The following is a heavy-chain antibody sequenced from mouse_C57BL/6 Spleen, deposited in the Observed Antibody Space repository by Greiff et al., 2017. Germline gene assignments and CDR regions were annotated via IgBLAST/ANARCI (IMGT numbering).Heavy chain of an antibody. CDR2: IDPNSGGT. J-gene: IGHJ1*03. CDR3: ARYDYDSYWYFDV. Sequence: VQLQQSGAELVKPGASVKLSCKASGYTFTSYWMHWVKQRPGRGLEWIGGIDPNSGGTKYNEKFKSKATLTVDKPSSTAYMQLSSLTSEDSAVYYCARYDYDSYWYFDVWGTGTTVTVSS. V-gene: IGHV1-72*01. D-gene: IGHD2-4*01. CDR1: GYTFTSYW.